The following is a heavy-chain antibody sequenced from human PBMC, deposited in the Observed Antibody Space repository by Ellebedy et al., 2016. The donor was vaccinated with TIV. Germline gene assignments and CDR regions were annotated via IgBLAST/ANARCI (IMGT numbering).Heavy chain of an antibody. J-gene: IGHJ4*02. Sequence: GESLKISCAASGFTFSNYWMSWVRQAPGKGLEWVANIKQDGSERYYVDSVKGRFTISRDNAKNSLYLQMNSLRDEDTAVYYCARDSAAGKDYWGQGTLVTVSS. D-gene: IGHD6-13*01. V-gene: IGHV3-7*01. CDR2: IKQDGSER. CDR3: ARDSAAGKDY. CDR1: GFTFSNYW.